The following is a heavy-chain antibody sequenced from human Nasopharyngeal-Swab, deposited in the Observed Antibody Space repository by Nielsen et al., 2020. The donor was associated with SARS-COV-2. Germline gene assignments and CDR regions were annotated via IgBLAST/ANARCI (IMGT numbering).Heavy chain of an antibody. D-gene: IGHD2-2*01. Sequence: KVSCKGSGYSFTSYWISWVRQMPGKGLEWMGRIDPSDSYTNYSPSFQGHVTISADKSISTAYLQWSSLKASDTAMYYCARWVVDCSSTSCHYYFDYWSQGTLVTVSS. CDR3: ARWVVDCSSTSCHYYFDY. V-gene: IGHV5-10-1*01. J-gene: IGHJ4*02. CDR2: IDPSDSYT. CDR1: GYSFTSYW.